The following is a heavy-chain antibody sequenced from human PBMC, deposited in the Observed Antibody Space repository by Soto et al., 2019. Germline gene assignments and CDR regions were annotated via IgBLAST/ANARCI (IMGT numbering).Heavy chain of an antibody. CDR1: GFTFSSYA. V-gene: IGHV3-23*01. J-gene: IGHJ3*02. D-gene: IGHD2-8*01. Sequence: AGGSLRLSCAASGFTFSSYAMSWVRQAPGKGLEWVSAISGSGGSTYYADSVKGRFTISRDNSKNTLYLQMNSLRAEDTAVYYCAKVIVLMRDAFDIWGQGTMVTVSS. CDR3: AKVIVLMRDAFDI. CDR2: ISGSGGST.